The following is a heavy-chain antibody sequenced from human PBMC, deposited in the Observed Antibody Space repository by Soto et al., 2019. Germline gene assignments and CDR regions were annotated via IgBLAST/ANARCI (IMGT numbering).Heavy chain of an antibody. Sequence: EVQLLESGGGLVQPGGSLRLSCAASGFTFSSYAMSWVRQAPGKGLDWVSTITASGGNTYYADSVKGRITISRDNSKNTVYLQMNSLRAEDTAVYYCAKDPGYCSGGSCFYFDSWGQGTLVTVSS. J-gene: IGHJ4*02. D-gene: IGHD2-15*01. CDR3: AKDPGYCSGGSCFYFDS. V-gene: IGHV3-23*01. CDR2: ITASGGNT. CDR1: GFTFSSYA.